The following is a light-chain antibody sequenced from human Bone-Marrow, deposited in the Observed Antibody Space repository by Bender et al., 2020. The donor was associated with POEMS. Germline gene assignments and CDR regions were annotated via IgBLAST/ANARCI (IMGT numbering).Light chain of an antibody. J-gene: IGLJ3*02. V-gene: IGLV2-8*01. CDR1: SSDVGGYNF. Sequence: QSALTQPPSASGSPGQSVTISCTGTSSDVGGYNFVSWYQQHPGKAPKLLIYDVSKRPSGVPDRFSGSKSGNTASLTISGLQADDEADYFCCSYAGSGTWVFGGGTKLTVL. CDR3: CSYAGSGTWV. CDR2: DVS.